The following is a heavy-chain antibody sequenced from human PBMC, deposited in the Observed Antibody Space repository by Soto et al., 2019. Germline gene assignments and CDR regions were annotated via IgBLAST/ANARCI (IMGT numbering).Heavy chain of an antibody. D-gene: IGHD3-16*02. J-gene: IGHJ3*02. CDR3: ARDGDYVWGSYRWSDAFDI. V-gene: IGHV3-21*01. CDR1: GFTFDDYA. CDR2: ISSSSSYI. Sequence: GGSLRLSCAASGFTFDDYAMHWVRQAPGKGLEWVSSISSSSSYIYYADSVKGRFTISRDNAKNSLYLQMNSLRAEDTAVYYCARDGDYVWGSYRWSDAFDIWGQGTMVTVSS.